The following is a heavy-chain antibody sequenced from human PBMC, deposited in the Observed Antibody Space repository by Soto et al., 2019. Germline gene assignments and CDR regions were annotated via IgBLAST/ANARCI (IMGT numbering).Heavy chain of an antibody. CDR1: GGSFSGYY. Sequence: SETLSLTCAVHGGSFSGYYWDWIRQPPGKGLEWIGEVNQGGTSNYNPSLKSRAIISVDTSKNQFSLKLTSVTAADTAVYYCARDKGSGWTSGWGQGTLVTVSS. CDR3: ARDKGSGWTSG. V-gene: IGHV4-34*01. J-gene: IGHJ4*02. D-gene: IGHD6-19*01. CDR2: VNQGGTS.